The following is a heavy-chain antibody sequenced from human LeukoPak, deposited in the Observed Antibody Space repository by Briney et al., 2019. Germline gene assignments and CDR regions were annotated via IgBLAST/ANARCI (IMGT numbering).Heavy chain of an antibody. CDR3: ARAPPEWELLQVVRFDP. CDR1: GFIVSSNY. D-gene: IGHD1-26*01. Sequence: GGSLRLSCAASGFIVSSNYMSWVRQAPGKGLEWVSVIYSGGSTYYADSVKGRFTISRDNAKNSLYLQMNSLRAEDTAVYYCARAPPEWELLQVVRFDPWGQGTLVTVSS. J-gene: IGHJ5*02. CDR2: IYSGGST. V-gene: IGHV3-53*01.